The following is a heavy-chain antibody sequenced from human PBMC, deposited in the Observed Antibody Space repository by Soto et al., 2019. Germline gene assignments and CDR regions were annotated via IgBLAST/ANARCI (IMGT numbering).Heavy chain of an antibody. V-gene: IGHV4-59*01. CDR1: GGSSGSYY. J-gene: IGHJ4*02. CDR2: IYYSGST. Sequence: SETLSVSCTVSGGSSGSYYGSWIRQPPGKGLEWIGYIYYSGSTNYNPSLKSRVTISVDTSKNQFSLKLSSVTAADTAVYYCARADMVRGVVDYWGQGTLVTVSS. CDR3: ARADMVRGVVDY. D-gene: IGHD3-10*01.